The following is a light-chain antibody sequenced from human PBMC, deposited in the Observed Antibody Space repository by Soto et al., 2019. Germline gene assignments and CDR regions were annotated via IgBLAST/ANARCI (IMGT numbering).Light chain of an antibody. J-gene: IGLJ2*01. Sequence: QSVLTQPASVSGSPGQSITISCSGSSRDVGAYNLVSWYQQRPGKAPKLLIYEVRNRPSGLSYRFSGSKSGNTASLTISSLLPEDEADYFCSSFSARNTLVFGGGTKVTVL. CDR1: SRDVGAYNL. CDR2: EVR. V-gene: IGLV2-14*01. CDR3: SSFSARNTLV.